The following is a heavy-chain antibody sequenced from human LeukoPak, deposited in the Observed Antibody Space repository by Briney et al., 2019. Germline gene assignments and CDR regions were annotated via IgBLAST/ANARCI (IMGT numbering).Heavy chain of an antibody. CDR1: GYTFTSYY. Sequence: ASVKVSCKASGYTFTSYYMHWVRQAPGQGLEWMGIINPSGGSTSYAQKFQGRVTMTRDMSTSTVYMELSSLRSEDTAVYYCARAGGYCSGGSCYLPNWFDPWGQGTLVTVSS. J-gene: IGHJ5*02. D-gene: IGHD2-15*01. CDR3: ARAGGYCSGGSCYLPNWFDP. V-gene: IGHV1-46*01. CDR2: INPSGGST.